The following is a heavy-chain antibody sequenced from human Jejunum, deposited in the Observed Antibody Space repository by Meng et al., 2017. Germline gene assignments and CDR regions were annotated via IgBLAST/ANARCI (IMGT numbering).Heavy chain of an antibody. D-gene: IGHD3-3*02. J-gene: IGHJ4*02. V-gene: IGHV3-7*01. CDR2: IKPDGSEK. CDR3: ARGGFSPDY. CDR1: GFMFSSSW. Sequence: GESLKISCAASGFMFSSSWMSWVRQAPGKGLEWVANIKPDGSEKKYVDSVKGRFTISRDNAKNSLCLQMNSLRAEDTAVYYCARGGFSPDYWGQGNLVTVSS.